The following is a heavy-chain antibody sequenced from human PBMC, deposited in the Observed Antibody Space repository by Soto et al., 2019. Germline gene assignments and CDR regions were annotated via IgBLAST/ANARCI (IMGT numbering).Heavy chain of an antibody. J-gene: IGHJ4*02. CDR1: GFTFNRYC. V-gene: IGHV3-7*04. Sequence: EVQLVESGGGLVQPGGSLRLSCAASGFTFNRYCMKWVRQAPGRGLEWMGNINQDGSEKHYVDSVKGRFTISRDNAKDSVYLQMNSLKAEATAMYYCARGGYDYSNPFDYWGQGTLVTVSS. CDR2: INQDGSEK. D-gene: IGHD4-4*01. CDR3: ARGGYDYSNPFDY.